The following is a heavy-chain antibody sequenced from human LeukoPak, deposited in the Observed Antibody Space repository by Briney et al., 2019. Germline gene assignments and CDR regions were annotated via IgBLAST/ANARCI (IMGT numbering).Heavy chain of an antibody. CDR3: VREVYFYDDSAMEGGFDI. Sequence: GGSLRLSCAASGFTFSSYWMSWVRQAPGKGLEWVANIKQDGSEKYYVDSVKGRFTISRDNAKNSLHLQMNSLRAEDTAVYYCVREVYFYDDSAMEGGFDIWGHGTVVTVSS. J-gene: IGHJ3*02. D-gene: IGHD3-22*01. CDR2: IKQDGSEK. CDR1: GFTFSSYW. V-gene: IGHV3-7*01.